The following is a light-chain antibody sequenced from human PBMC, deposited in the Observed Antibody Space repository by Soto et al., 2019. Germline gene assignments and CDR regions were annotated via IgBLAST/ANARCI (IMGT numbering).Light chain of an antibody. CDR1: RRDVGGYNY. Sequence: QSVLTQPASVSGSLGQSITISCSGTRRDVGGYNYVSWYQQHPGKAPKLIIYEVSNRPSGVSNRFSGSKSGNRASLTISGLQAEDEADYYCCSYTSISSYVFGTGTKVTVL. J-gene: IGLJ1*01. V-gene: IGLV2-14*01. CDR3: CSYTSISSYV. CDR2: EVS.